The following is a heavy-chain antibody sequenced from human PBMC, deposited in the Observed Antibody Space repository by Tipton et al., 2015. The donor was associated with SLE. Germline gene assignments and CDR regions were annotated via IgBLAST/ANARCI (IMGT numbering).Heavy chain of an antibody. J-gene: IGHJ3*02. CDR2: IYRSGST. D-gene: IGHD4-17*01. CDR3: ARVWDYGDAFDI. V-gene: IGHV4-4*07. CDR1: GGSISNYY. Sequence: LRLSCSVSGGSISNYYWSWIRQPAGKGLEWIGRIYRSGSTDYNTSLKSRVTMSVDTSRNRFSLKLTSVTAADAAVYYCARVWDYGDAFDIWGQGTMVTVSS.